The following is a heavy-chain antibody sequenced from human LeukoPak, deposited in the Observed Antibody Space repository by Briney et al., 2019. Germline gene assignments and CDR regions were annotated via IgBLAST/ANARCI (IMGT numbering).Heavy chain of an antibody. Sequence: GASVKVSCKASGYTFTGYYMHWVRQAPGQGLEWMGWISAYNGNTNYAQKLQGRVTMTTDTSTSTAYMELRSLRSDDTAVYYCAREGDSSGPDAFDIWGQGTMVTVSS. V-gene: IGHV1-18*04. D-gene: IGHD3-22*01. CDR1: GYTFTGYY. J-gene: IGHJ3*02. CDR3: AREGDSSGPDAFDI. CDR2: ISAYNGNT.